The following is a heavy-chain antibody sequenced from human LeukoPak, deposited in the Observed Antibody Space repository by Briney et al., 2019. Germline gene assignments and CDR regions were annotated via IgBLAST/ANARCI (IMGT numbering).Heavy chain of an antibody. CDR2: IYHSGST. V-gene: IGHV4-4*02. J-gene: IGHJ4*02. D-gene: IGHD6-13*01. CDR1: GGSISSTDW. CDR3: ARWRGAAAGLDY. Sequence: SGTLSLTCAVSGGSISSTDWWSWVRQPPGKGLEWIGEIYHSGSTNYNPSLMSRVIISIDKSENQFSLKLRSVTAAETAVYYCARWRGAAAGLDYWGQGTLVTVSS.